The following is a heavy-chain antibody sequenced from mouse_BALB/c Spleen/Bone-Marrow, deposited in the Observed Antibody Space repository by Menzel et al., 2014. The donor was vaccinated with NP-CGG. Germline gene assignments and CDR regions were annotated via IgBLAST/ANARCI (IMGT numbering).Heavy chain of an antibody. D-gene: IGHD2-3*01. V-gene: IGHV7-3*02. Sequence: EVQGVESGGGLVQPGGSLRLSCATSGFTFTDYYMNWVRQPPGKALEWLGFIRNKAYSYTTEYSAPVKGRFTISRDNSKSILYLQMNPLRAEDSATYYCARDMGGLLFDYWGQGTPLTVSS. CDR3: ARDMGGLLFDY. CDR1: GFTFTDYY. CDR2: IRNKAYSYTT. J-gene: IGHJ2*01.